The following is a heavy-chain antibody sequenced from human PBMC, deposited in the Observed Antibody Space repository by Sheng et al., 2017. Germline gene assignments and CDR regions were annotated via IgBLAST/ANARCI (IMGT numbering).Heavy chain of an antibody. D-gene: IGHD1-20*01. CDR3: ASHLIIGTTLHNWFDS. CDR1: GASISSITYH. Sequence: QLHLQESGPELMKPSETLSLTCSVSGASISSITYHWAWSRQAPGKGLEWIGSIHYSGSVYYNPSLKSRVTISADTSKTQLSLKLTSVTAADTAVYFCASHLIIGTTLHNWFDSWGQGTLVPPSPQ. CDR2: IHYSGSV. V-gene: IGHV4-39*07. J-gene: IGHJ5*01.